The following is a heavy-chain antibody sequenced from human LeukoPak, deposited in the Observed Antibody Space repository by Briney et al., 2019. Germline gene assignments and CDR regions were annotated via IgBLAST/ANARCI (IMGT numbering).Heavy chain of an antibody. J-gene: IGHJ4*02. V-gene: IGHV3-74*01. CDR2: IKSDGTST. CDR3: AREGARLPFDY. Sequence: GGSLRLSCVASGFTFSRYWMHWVRQAPGKGLVWVSRIKSDGTSTSYADSVKGRFTISRDNAKNTLYLQMNSLRAEDTAVYYCAREGARLPFDYWGQGTLVTVSS. D-gene: IGHD5-18*01. CDR1: GFTFSRYW.